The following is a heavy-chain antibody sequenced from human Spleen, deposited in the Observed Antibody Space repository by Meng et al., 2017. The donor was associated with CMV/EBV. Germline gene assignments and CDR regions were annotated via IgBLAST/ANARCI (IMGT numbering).Heavy chain of an antibody. CDR3: ARGMLLWLGELNAFDI. D-gene: IGHD3-10*01. J-gene: IGHJ3*02. CDR1: GFAVSSNY. CDR2: IYSDGTT. V-gene: IGHV3-66*02. Sequence: GESLKISCAASGFAVSSNYMSWVRQAPGKGLEWVSLIYSDGTTYYTDSVKGRFTISRDNSKNTLYLQMNSLRAEDTAVYYCARGMLLWLGELNAFDIWGQGTMVTVSS.